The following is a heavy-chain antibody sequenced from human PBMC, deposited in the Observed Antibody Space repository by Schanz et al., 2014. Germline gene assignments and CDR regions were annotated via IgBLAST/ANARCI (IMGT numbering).Heavy chain of an antibody. J-gene: IGHJ4*02. V-gene: IGHV1-24*01. CDR3: ATGPHIVVAFDY. CDR1: GSIFSKLL. CDR2: FDPKKGEA. D-gene: IGHD2-21*01. Sequence: QVQLVQSGAEVKKPGASVKVSCKVSGSIFSKLLMHWVRQGPAKGLEWMGGFDPKKGEAIYAQKFQGRVTMTEDTSTGTAYMELRSLTSEDTAVYYCATGPHIVVAFDYWGQGPLVNVSS.